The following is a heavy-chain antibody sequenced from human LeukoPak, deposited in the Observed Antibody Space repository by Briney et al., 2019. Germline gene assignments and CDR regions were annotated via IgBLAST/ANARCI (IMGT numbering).Heavy chain of an antibody. CDR1: GGSISSYY. CDR3: ARDATGSYPYYYYGMDV. D-gene: IGHD1-26*01. J-gene: IGHJ6*02. V-gene: IGHV4-59*01. Sequence: SETLSLTCTVSGGSISSYYWSWIRQPPGKGLEWIGYIYYSGSTNYNPSLKGRVTISVDTSKNQFSLKLSSVTAAGTAVYYCARDATGSYPYYYYGMDVWGQGTTVTVSS. CDR2: IYYSGST.